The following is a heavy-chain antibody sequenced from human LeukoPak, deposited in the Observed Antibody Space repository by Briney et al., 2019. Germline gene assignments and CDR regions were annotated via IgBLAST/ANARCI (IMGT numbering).Heavy chain of an antibody. Sequence: AASVKVSCKASGGTFSSYAISWVRQAPGQGLEWMGGIIPIFGTANYAQKFQGRVTITADESTSTAYMELSSLRSEDTAVYYCARTITMVRGPTDWFDPWGQGPLVTVSS. D-gene: IGHD3-10*01. CDR3: ARTITMVRGPTDWFDP. CDR2: IIPIFGTA. V-gene: IGHV1-69*01. J-gene: IGHJ5*02. CDR1: GGTFSSYA.